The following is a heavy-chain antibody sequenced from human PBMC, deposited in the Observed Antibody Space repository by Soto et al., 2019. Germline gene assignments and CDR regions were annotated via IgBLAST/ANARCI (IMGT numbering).Heavy chain of an antibody. D-gene: IGHD6-19*01. J-gene: IGHJ3*02. V-gene: IGHV4-30-2*01. CDR1: GGSISSGGYS. Sequence: QLQLQESGSGLVKPSQTLSLTCAVSGGSISSGGYSWSWIRQPPGKGLEWIGYIYHSGSTYYNPSLKSRVTISVDRSKNQFSLKPSSVTAADTAVYYYARLYGWGAFDIWGQGTTVTVSS. CDR3: ARLYGWGAFDI. CDR2: IYHSGST.